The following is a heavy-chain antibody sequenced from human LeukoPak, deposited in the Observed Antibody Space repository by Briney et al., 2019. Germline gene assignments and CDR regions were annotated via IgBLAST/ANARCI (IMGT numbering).Heavy chain of an antibody. D-gene: IGHD3-22*01. CDR2: IWYDGSNK. CDR3: AKDEDSSGYLGW. V-gene: IGHV3-33*06. J-gene: IGHJ4*02. Sequence: GGSLRLSCAASGFTFSSYGMHWVRQAPGKGLEWVAVIWYDGSNKYYADSVKGRFTISRGNSKNTLYLQMNSLRAEDTAVYYCAKDEDSSGYLGWWGQGTLVTVSS. CDR1: GFTFSSYG.